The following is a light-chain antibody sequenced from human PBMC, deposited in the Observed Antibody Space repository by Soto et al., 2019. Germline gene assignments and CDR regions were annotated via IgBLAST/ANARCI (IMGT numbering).Light chain of an antibody. J-gene: IGLJ1*01. V-gene: IGLV1-40*01. CDR1: SSNIGGGYD. CDR3: QSYTSSLSGYV. Sequence: QSVLTQPPSVSGAPGQTVTISCTGSSSNIGGGYDVHWYQQLPGKAPKLLIYGNSNRPSGVPDRFSGSKSGTSASLAITGLQAEDEADYYCQSYTSSLSGYVFGTGTKLTVL. CDR2: GNS.